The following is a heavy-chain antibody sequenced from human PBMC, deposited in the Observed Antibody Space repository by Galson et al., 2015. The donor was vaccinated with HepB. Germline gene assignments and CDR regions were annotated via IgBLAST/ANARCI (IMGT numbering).Heavy chain of an antibody. D-gene: IGHD3-3*01. CDR3: ARAPLRFLDWLPYYDYYYMDV. V-gene: IGHV7-4-1*02. CDR2: MNTNTGKP. J-gene: IGHJ6*03. Sequence: VKVSCKASGYTFTDYVVNWVRQAPGQGLEWMGWMNTNTGKPPYAPGFAGRFVFSLDTPVTTAYLQISSLETADTAVYYCARAPLRFLDWLPYYDYYYMDVWGEGTTVTVSS. CDR1: GYTFTDYV.